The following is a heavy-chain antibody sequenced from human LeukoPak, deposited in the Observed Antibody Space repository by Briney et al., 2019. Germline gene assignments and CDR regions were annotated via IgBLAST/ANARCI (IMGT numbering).Heavy chain of an antibody. V-gene: IGHV1-2*06. J-gene: IGHJ4*02. CDR1: GYTFTGYY. CDR3: ARDLAVIGDSSANRVDY. D-gene: IGHD3-22*01. Sequence: ASVKVSCKASGYTFTGYYMHWVRQAPGQGLEWMGRINPNSGGTNYAQKFQGRVTMTRDTSISTAYMELSRLRSDDTAVYYCARDLAVIGDSSANRVDYWGQGTLVTVSS. CDR2: INPNSGGT.